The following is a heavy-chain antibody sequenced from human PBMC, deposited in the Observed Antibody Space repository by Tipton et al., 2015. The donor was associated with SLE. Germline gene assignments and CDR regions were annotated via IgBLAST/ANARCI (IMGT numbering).Heavy chain of an antibody. Sequence: QSGAEVKKPGASVKVSCKASGYTFSGSVISWVRQAPGQGLEWMGWISAYNGHTNYAHNLQGRVTMTTDTSTSTAYMELRSLRSDDTALYYCARPSLLGYGMDVWGQGTTVTVSS. CDR2: ISAYNGHT. J-gene: IGHJ6*02. CDR3: ARPSLLGYGMDV. CDR1: GYTFSGSV. V-gene: IGHV1-18*01.